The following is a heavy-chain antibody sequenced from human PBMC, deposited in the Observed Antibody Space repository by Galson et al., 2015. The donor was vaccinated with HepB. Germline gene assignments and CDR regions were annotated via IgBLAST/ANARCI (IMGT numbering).Heavy chain of an antibody. Sequence: SVKVSCKASGGTFSSYAISWVRQAPGQGLEWMGRIIPILGIANYAQKFQGRVTITADKSTSTAYMELSSLRSEDTAVYYCAREGDGDGAYCGGDCYNYYYYYGMDVWGPWTSVTVS. J-gene: IGHJ6*02. CDR3: AREGDGDGAYCGGDCYNYYYYYGMDV. D-gene: IGHD2-21*02. CDR1: GGTFSSYA. V-gene: IGHV1-69*04. CDR2: IIPILGIA.